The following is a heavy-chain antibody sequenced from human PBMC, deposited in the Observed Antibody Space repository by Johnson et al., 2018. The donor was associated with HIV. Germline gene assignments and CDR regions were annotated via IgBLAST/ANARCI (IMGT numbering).Heavy chain of an antibody. CDR1: GFTFDDYG. D-gene: IGHD3-16*02. CDR3: ARGLQITFGGVIAPPDVFDI. V-gene: IGHV3-20*04. J-gene: IGHJ3*02. Sequence: LVESGGGVVRPGGSLRLSCAASGFTFDDYGMNWVRQAPGKGLEWVPSINWNGGSTAYAYSVKGRFTIYRDHAKNSLYLQMNSLRAEDTALYYCARGLQITFGGVIAPPDVFDIWGQGTVVTVSS. CDR2: INWNGGST.